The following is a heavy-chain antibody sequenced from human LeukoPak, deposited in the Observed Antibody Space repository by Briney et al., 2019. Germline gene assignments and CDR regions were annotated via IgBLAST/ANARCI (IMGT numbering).Heavy chain of an antibody. Sequence: GASVKVSCKASGYTFTSYDINWVRQATGQGLEWMAWMNPDSGNTGYAQKFQGRVTMTTNTSISTAYMELSSLRSEDTAVCYCARGSVVVPAASSFIDYWGQGTLVTVSS. CDR3: ARGSVVVPAASSFIDY. CDR1: GYTFTSYD. V-gene: IGHV1-8*01. D-gene: IGHD2-2*01. J-gene: IGHJ4*02. CDR2: MNPDSGNT.